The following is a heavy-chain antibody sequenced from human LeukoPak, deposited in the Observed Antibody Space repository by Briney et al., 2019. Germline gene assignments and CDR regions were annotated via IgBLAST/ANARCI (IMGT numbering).Heavy chain of an antibody. CDR3: GATVDY. V-gene: IGHV3-73*01. D-gene: IGHD1-26*01. J-gene: IGHJ4*02. CDR2: IRTKATNYAP. CDR1: GFTFSDSP. Sequence: PGGSLRLSCAASGFTFSDSPMHWVRQASGKGLEWVGRIRTKATNYAPAYAASVKGRFTISRDNSKNTLHLQMNSLRAEDTAVYYPGATVDYWGQGTLVTVSS.